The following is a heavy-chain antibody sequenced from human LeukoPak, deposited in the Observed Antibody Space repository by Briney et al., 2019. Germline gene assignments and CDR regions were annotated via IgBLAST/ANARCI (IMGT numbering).Heavy chain of an antibody. Sequence: PSETLSLTCTVSGYSISSGYYWGWIRQPPGKGLEWIGSIYHSGSTYYNPSLKSRVTISVDTSKNQFSLKLSSVTAADTAVYYCTREVAAANWFDPWGQGTLVTVSS. CDR3: TREVAAANWFDP. V-gene: IGHV4-38-2*02. J-gene: IGHJ5*02. CDR1: GYSISSGYY. D-gene: IGHD6-13*01. CDR2: IYHSGST.